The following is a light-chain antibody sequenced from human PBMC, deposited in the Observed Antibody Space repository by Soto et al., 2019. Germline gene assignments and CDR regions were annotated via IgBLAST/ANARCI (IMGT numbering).Light chain of an antibody. V-gene: IGKV3-20*01. J-gene: IGKJ5*01. CDR1: QSVSSY. Sequence: EIVLTQSPATLSLSPGERATLSCRASQSVSSYLAWYQQKPGQAPRLVIYGASNRATGIPDRLSGSGSGTDFALTISRLEPEDFAVYYCQQYATSPITFGQGTRLEIK. CDR2: GAS. CDR3: QQYATSPIT.